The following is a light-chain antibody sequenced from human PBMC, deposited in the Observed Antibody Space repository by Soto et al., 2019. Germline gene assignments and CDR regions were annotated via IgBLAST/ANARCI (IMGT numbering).Light chain of an antibody. CDR1: QSVNSSY. CDR3: QQYGSSPWT. CDR2: GAS. V-gene: IGKV3-20*01. Sequence: EIVLTQSPGTLSLSPGERATLSCRASQSVNSSYLAWYQHKPGQAPRPLIYGASSRAIGIPDRFSGSGSGTDFTFTISRLEPEDFAVYYCQQYGSSPWTFGQGTKVDIK. J-gene: IGKJ1*01.